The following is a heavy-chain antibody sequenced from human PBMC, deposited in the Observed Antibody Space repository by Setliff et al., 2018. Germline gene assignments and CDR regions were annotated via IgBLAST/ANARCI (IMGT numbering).Heavy chain of an antibody. CDR3: ARDTYIGDFWSGYYIQGRFDP. CDR2: ISAYNGNT. Sequence: ASVKVSCKDSGYTFSTYGISWVRQAPGQGLEWMGWISAYNGNTNYAQKFQGRVTITRDTSANTAYMELSSLRSEDTAVYYCARDTYIGDFWSGYYIQGRFDPWGQGTLVTVSS. V-gene: IGHV1-18*01. J-gene: IGHJ5*02. D-gene: IGHD3-3*01. CDR1: GYTFSTYG.